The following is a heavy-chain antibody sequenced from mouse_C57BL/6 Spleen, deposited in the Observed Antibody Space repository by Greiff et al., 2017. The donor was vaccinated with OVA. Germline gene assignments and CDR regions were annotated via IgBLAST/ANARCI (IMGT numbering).Heavy chain of an antibody. CDR2: IYPGDGDT. J-gene: IGHJ4*01. CDR1: GYAFSSSW. V-gene: IGHV1-82*01. D-gene: IGHD1-1*01. CDR3: ALTTHYYAMDY. Sequence: QVQLQQSGPELVKPGASVKISCKASGYAFSSSWMNWVKQRPGKGLEWIGRIYPGDGDTNYNGKFKGKATLTADKSSSTAYMQLSSLTSEDSAVYFCALTTHYYAMDYWGQGTSVTVSS.